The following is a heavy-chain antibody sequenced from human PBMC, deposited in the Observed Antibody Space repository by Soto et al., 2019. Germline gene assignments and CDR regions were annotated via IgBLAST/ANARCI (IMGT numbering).Heavy chain of an antibody. D-gene: IGHD2-2*01. Sequence: SVKVSCKASGGTFSSYAISWVRQAPGQGLGWMGGIIPIFGTANYAQKFQGRVTITADESTSTAYMELSSLRSEDTAVYYCARVSYCSTTSCYAAPYNWFDPWGQGTLVTVSS. CDR3: ARVSYCSTTSCYAAPYNWFDP. CDR2: IIPIFGTA. V-gene: IGHV1-69*13. J-gene: IGHJ5*02. CDR1: GGTFSSYA.